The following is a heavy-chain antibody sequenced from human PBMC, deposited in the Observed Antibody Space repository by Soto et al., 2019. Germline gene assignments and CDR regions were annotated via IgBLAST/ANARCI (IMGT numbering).Heavy chain of an antibody. CDR3: ARGGGSYGYGEYYYYGMDV. J-gene: IGHJ6*02. V-gene: IGHV3-66*01. CDR1: GFGVSNNY. CDR2: INSGGNT. Sequence: EVQLVESGGGLVQPGGSLRLSCAASGFGVSNNYMSWVRQAPGKGLEWVSAINSGGNTYYADSVKGRFTISRDNSKNTVYLQMNSVGAEDTAVYYGARGGGSYGYGEYYYYGMDVWCQGTTVTVSS. D-gene: IGHD3-16*01.